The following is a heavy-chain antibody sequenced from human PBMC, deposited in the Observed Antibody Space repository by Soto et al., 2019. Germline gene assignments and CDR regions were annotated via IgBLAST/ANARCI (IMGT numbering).Heavy chain of an antibody. CDR2: IIGIGGST. Sequence: PGGSLRLSCAASGFTFSSYAMSWVRQAPGKGLEWVSAIIGIGGSTYYADSLKGRFTISRDNSRNTLYLQMNSLRAEYTAVYYCAKPVMITFGGGNIDYWGQGTLVTVSS. V-gene: IGHV3-23*01. J-gene: IGHJ4*02. CDR3: AKPVMITFGGGNIDY. D-gene: IGHD3-16*01. CDR1: GFTFSSYA.